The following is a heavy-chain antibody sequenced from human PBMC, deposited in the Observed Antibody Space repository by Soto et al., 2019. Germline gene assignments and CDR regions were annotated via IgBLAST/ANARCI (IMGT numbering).Heavy chain of an antibody. Sequence: GPSVKVSCKASGGTFSSYAISWVRQAPGQGLEWMGGIIPIFGTANYAQKFQGRVTITADESTSTAYMELSSLRSEDTAVYYCARRNEYSSSSAFDYWGQGTLVTVSS. D-gene: IGHD6-6*01. J-gene: IGHJ4*02. CDR3: ARRNEYSSSSAFDY. V-gene: IGHV1-69*13. CDR1: GGTFSSYA. CDR2: IIPIFGTA.